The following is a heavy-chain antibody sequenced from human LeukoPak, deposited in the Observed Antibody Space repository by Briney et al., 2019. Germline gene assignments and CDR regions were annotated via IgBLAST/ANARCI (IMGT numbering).Heavy chain of an antibody. D-gene: IGHD5-12*01. V-gene: IGHV4-59*08. J-gene: IGHJ4*02. CDR3: ARLRGYYYDY. Sequence: SETLSLTCTVSGGSISSYYWSWIRQPPGKGLEWIGNIYYSGSTNYNPSLKSRVTISVDTSRNQFSLTLSSVTAADTAVYYCARLRGYYYDYWGQGTQVTVSS. CDR2: IYYSGST. CDR1: GGSISSYY.